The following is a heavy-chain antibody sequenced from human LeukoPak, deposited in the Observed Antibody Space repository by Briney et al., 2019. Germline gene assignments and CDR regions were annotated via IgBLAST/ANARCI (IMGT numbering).Heavy chain of an antibody. D-gene: IGHD3/OR15-3a*01. CDR1: GVSISNSSYY. Sequence: SETLSLTCIVSGVSISNSSYYWGWIRQPPGKGLEWIGSIYYSGDTYYNASLKSQVSISIDTSKNQFSLRLPSVTAADTAVYYCARQTGSGLFILPGGQGTLVTVSS. CDR2: IYYSGDT. J-gene: IGHJ4*02. V-gene: IGHV4-39*01. CDR3: ARQTGSGLFILP.